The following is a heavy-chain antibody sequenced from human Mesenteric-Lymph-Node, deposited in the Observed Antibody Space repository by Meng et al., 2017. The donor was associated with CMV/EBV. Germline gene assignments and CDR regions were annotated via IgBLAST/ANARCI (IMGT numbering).Heavy chain of an antibody. Sequence: SCAASGGSISSSNWWSWVRQPPGKGLEWIGEIYHSGSTNYNPSLKSRVTISVDTSKNQFSLKLSSVTAADTAVYYCARTPRVVGARNNWFDPWGQGTLVTVSS. V-gene: IGHV4-4*02. CDR3: ARTPRVVGARNNWFDP. J-gene: IGHJ5*02. CDR2: IYHSGST. CDR1: GGSISSSNW. D-gene: IGHD1-26*01.